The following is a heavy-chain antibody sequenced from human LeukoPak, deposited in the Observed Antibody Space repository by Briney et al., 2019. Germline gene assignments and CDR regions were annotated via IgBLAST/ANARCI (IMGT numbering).Heavy chain of an antibody. CDR1: GGSISSSSYY. CDR2: IYYSGST. V-gene: IGHV4-39*07. CDR3: ARAYSSSWYKLGHHFDY. Sequence: PSETLSLTCTVSGGSISSSSYYWGWIRQPPGKGLEWIGSIYYSGSTYYNPSLKSRVTISVDTSKNQFSLKLSSVTAADRAVYYCARAYSSSWYKLGHHFDYWGQGTLVTVSS. J-gene: IGHJ4*02. D-gene: IGHD6-13*01.